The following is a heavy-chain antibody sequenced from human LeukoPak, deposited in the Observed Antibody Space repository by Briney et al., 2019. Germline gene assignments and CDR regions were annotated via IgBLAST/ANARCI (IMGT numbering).Heavy chain of an antibody. V-gene: IGHV3-48*02. D-gene: IGHD4-17*01. CDR3: ARGATVTSPLDY. CDR2: ISSRSSSM. Sequence: GGSLRLSCAASGFTLSTYSMNWVRKAPGKGREWVSYISSRSSSMSYSFSVKGRFIISRDNAKNSLYLQMNRLRDEDTAVYFCARGATVTSPLDYWGQGTLVTVSS. J-gene: IGHJ4*02. CDR1: GFTLSTYS.